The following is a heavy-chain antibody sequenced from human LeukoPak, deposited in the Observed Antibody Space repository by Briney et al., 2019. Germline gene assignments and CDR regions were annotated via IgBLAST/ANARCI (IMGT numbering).Heavy chain of an antibody. V-gene: IGHV4-59*08. J-gene: IGHJ3*02. CDR2: VSYSGST. Sequence: PSETLSLTCSVSGGSITSYFLTWIRQPPGKGLEWIGFVSYSGSTKYSPSLIGRVTMSVDTSQNHFSLKLSSVTAADTAVYYCARLRRHDAFDIWGQGTMVTVSS. D-gene: IGHD3-10*01. CDR1: GGSITSYF. CDR3: ARLRRHDAFDI.